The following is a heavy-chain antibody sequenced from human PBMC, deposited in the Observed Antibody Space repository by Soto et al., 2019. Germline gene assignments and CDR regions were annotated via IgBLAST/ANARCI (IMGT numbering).Heavy chain of an antibody. J-gene: IGHJ5*02. CDR3: ARQYSSSEVFDP. CDR2: IYQSIYHSANN. Sequence: NPSETLSLTCAVSGYSISSGYYWGWIRQPPGKGLEWIGSIYQSIYHSANNYYNPSLKSRVTISADTSKNLFSLNLSSVTAADTAVYYCARQYSSSEVFDPWGQGTLVTVSS. V-gene: IGHV4-38-2*01. D-gene: IGHD6-6*01. CDR1: GYSISSGYY.